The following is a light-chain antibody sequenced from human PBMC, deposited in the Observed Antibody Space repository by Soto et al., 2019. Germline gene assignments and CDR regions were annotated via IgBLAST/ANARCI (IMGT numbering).Light chain of an antibody. Sequence: EIVMTQSPATLSVSPGERAILSCRASQNINTNLAWYQQKPGQAPRLLIYAASTRATGIPARFSGSGSGTEFTLTINSLQSEDFASYYCQQYNTWPLFGGGTRVDIK. V-gene: IGKV3D-15*01. CDR2: AAS. CDR3: QQYNTWPL. CDR1: QNINTN. J-gene: IGKJ4*01.